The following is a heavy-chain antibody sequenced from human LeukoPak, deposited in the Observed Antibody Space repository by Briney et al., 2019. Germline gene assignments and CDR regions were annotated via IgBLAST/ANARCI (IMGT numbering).Heavy chain of an antibody. CDR2: IRSDGSGK. Sequence: PGGSPRLSCAASGFTFNNYDMHWVRQAPGKGLEWVAFIRSDGSGKYYADSVKGRFTISSDNSKNTLYLQMDSLRAEDTAVYYCAKDPEKGLAVARLEHWGQGTLVTVSS. J-gene: IGHJ5*02. CDR1: GFTFNNYD. CDR3: AKDPEKGLAVARLEH. V-gene: IGHV3-30*02. D-gene: IGHD6-19*01.